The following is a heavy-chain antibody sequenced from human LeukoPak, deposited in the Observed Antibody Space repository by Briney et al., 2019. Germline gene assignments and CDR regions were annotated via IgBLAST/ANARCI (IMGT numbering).Heavy chain of an antibody. CDR2: INPSGGST. V-gene: IGHV1-46*03. CDR1: GYTFTSYY. J-gene: IGHJ4*02. Sequence: ASVKVSCKASGYTFTSYYMHWVRQAPGQGLEWMGIINPSGGSTSYAQKFQGRVTMTRDTSTSTVYMELSSLRSEDTAVYYCARGQFDVWGSYIPPKFDYWGQGTLVTVSS. CDR3: ARGQFDVWGSYIPPKFDY. D-gene: IGHD3-16*01.